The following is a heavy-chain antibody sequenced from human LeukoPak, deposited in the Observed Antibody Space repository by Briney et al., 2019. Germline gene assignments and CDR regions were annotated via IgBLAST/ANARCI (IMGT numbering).Heavy chain of an antibody. J-gene: IGHJ5*02. CDR1: EFTFSSYG. CDR3: AKAAGYSSFNWFDP. CDR2: ISGSGGST. Sequence: GGTLRLSCAASEFTFSSYGMSWVRQAPGKGLEWVSGISGSGGSTYYADSVKGRFTISRDNSKNTLYLQMNSLRAEDTAVYYCAKAAGYSSFNWFDPWGQGSLVTVSS. V-gene: IGHV3-23*01. D-gene: IGHD6-19*01.